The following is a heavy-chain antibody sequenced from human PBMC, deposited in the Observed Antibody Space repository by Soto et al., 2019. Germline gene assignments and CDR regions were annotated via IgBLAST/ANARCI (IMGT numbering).Heavy chain of an antibody. V-gene: IGHV1-3*01. CDR2: INAANGDT. Sequence: ASVKVSCKASGYTFTSYGIHWVRQAPGQRLEWMGWINAANGDTKYSPKFQGRVTITRDTSASTAYMELSSLRSEDTAVYYCVRRHVSATGIDWFDPWGQGTLVTVS. CDR3: VRRHVSATGIDWFDP. J-gene: IGHJ5*02. D-gene: IGHD6-13*01. CDR1: GYTFTSYG.